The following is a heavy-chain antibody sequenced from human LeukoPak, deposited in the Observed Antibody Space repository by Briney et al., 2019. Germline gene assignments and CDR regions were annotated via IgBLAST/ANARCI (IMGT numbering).Heavy chain of an antibody. CDR1: GFTFSSYA. J-gene: IGHJ3*02. D-gene: IGHD3-22*01. Sequence: GGSLRLSCAASGFTFSSYAMSWVRQAPGKGLEWVSAISGSGGSTYYADSVKGRFTISRDNSKNTLYLQMNSLRAEDTAVYYCAKDRMTSLHYYDSSDAFDIWGQGTMVTVSS. V-gene: IGHV3-23*01. CDR2: ISGSGGST. CDR3: AKDRMTSLHYYDSSDAFDI.